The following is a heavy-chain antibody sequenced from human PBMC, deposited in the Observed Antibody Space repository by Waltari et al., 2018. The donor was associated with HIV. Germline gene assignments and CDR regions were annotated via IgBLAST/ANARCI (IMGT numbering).Heavy chain of an antibody. CDR2: IYTSGST. J-gene: IGHJ3*02. Sequence: QVQLQESGPGLVKPSQTLSLTCTVSGGSISSGSYYWSWIRQPAGKGLEWIGRIYTSGSTNSNPSLKSRVTISLDPSKIQFSLKLSSVTAADTAVYYCAADSSGYLDASDIWGQGTMVTVSS. CDR1: GGSISSGSYY. CDR3: AADSSGYLDASDI. D-gene: IGHD3-22*01. V-gene: IGHV4-61*02.